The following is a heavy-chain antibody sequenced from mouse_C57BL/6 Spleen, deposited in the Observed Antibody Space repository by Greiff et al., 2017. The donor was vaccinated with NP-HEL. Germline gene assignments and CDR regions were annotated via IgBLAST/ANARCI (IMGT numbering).Heavy chain of an antibody. Sequence: VKLMESDAELVKPGASVKISCKVSGYTFTDHTIHWMKQRPEQGLEWIGDIYPRDGSTKYNEKFKGKATLTADKSSSTAYMQLNSLTSEDSAVYFCARNGYDGPWFAYWGQGTLVTVSA. CDR3: ARNGYDGPWFAY. V-gene: IGHV1-78*01. CDR1: GYTFTDHT. J-gene: IGHJ3*01. D-gene: IGHD2-2*01. CDR2: IYPRDGST.